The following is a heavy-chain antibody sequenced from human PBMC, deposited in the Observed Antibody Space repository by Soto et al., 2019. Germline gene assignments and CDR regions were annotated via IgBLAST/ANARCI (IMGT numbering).Heavy chain of an antibody. V-gene: IGHV1-69*01. D-gene: IGHD3-22*01. CDR1: GGTFSSYA. Sequence: QVQLVQSGAEVKKPGSSVKVSCKASGGTFSSYAISWVRQAPGQGLEWMGGIIPIFGTANYAQKFQGRVAITADESTSTAYMELSSLRSEDTAVYYCARVARYYYDSSGYYGYWGQGTLVTVSS. J-gene: IGHJ4*02. CDR3: ARVARYYYDSSGYYGY. CDR2: IIPIFGTA.